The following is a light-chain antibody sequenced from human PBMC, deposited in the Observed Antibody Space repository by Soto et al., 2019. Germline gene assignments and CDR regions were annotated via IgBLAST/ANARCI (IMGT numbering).Light chain of an antibody. CDR2: EVT. CDR1: SSDVGGYNY. J-gene: IGLJ2*01. CDR3: SSYAGSSVV. V-gene: IGLV2-8*01. Sequence: QSVLTQPPSASGSPGQSVTISCTGTSSDVGGYNYVSWYQQHPGKAPKLMIYEVTKLPSGVPDRFSGSKSGNTASLTVSGLQAEDEADYYCSSYAGSSVVFGGGTKLTVL.